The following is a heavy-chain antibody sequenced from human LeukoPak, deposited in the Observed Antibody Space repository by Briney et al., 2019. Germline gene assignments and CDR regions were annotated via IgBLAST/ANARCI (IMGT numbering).Heavy chain of an antibody. J-gene: IGHJ4*02. D-gene: IGHD3-22*01. CDR1: GRSISRYY. V-gene: IGHV4-59*12. Sequence: SETLSLTCTVSGRSISRYYGSCIRQPPGKGLEWIGYIYYSGSANYNPSLKSRVTISVATSKNQFSLKLSSVSAAGTTVYYCAKECYYDSSGYFDYWGQGTLVTVSS. CDR2: IYYSGSA. CDR3: AKECYYDSSGYFDY.